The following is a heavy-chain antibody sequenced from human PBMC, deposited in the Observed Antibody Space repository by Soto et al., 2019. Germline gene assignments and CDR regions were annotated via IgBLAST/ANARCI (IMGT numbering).Heavy chain of an antibody. D-gene: IGHD2-15*01. CDR1: GYSFASYW. CDR3: ARGYDYTDY. V-gene: IGHV5-10-1*01. J-gene: IGHJ4*02. CDR2: IDPSDSST. Sequence: PXESLKISCQGSGYSFASYWVTWVRQMPGKGLEWMGRIDPSDSSTNYSPSFQGHVTFSADRSISTAYLQWSSLKASDTAMYFCARGYDYTDYWGQGTLVTVSS.